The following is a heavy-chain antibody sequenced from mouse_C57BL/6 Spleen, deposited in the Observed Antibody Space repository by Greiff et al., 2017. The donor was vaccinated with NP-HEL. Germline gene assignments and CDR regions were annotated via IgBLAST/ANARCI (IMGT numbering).Heavy chain of an antibody. J-gene: IGHJ3*01. V-gene: IGHV2-2*01. CDR2: IWSGGST. Sequence: VQLVESGPGLVQPSPSLSITCTASGFSLTSYGVHWVRQTPGKGLEWLGVIWSGGSTVYNAAFLSRLGISKDNSKSQDFFKMNSLEADDSAFYYWAREGSYYGSSFGFACWGQVTLVTVAT. CDR3: AREGSYYGSSFGFAC. D-gene: IGHD1-1*01. CDR1: GFSLTSYG.